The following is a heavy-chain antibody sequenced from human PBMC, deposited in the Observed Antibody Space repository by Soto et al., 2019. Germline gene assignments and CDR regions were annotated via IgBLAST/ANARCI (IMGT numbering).Heavy chain of an antibody. V-gene: IGHV3-23*01. CDR1: GFTFITYA. CDR3: AKVNAVDY. Sequence: PGGSLRLSCAASGFTFITYAMSWVRQAPGKGLEWVSAISGSGGSTYYADSVKGRFIIFRDNSKNTLYLQMNSLRAEDTAVYYCAKVNAVDYWGQGTLVTVSS. CDR2: ISGSGGST. J-gene: IGHJ4*02.